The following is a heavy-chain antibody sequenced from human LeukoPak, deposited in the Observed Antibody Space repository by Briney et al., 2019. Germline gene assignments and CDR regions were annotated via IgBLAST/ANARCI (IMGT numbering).Heavy chain of an antibody. V-gene: IGHV3-23*01. CDR3: AKDVYGVYGGLDY. J-gene: IGHJ4*02. Sequence: PGASLRLSCAASGFPFSTYAMSWLRQPPGKLLELVSSIRSSDGSTYYAESVKGRFAISRDNSKNTLYLQMDSVRAEDTAVYYCAKDVYGVYGGLDYWGQGTLVTVSS. CDR2: IRSSDGST. D-gene: IGHD4-17*01. CDR1: GFPFSTYA.